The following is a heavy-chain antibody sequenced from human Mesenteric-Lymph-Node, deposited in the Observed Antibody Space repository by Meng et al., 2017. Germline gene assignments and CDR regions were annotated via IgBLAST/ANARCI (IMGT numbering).Heavy chain of an antibody. J-gene: IGHJ4*02. CDR2: VYHNGVT. D-gene: IGHD3-10*01. V-gene: IGHV4-34*02. Sequence: QVQLKQWGAEVLKPSETLSLTCAVYGGSLSGCYWSWIRQPPGKGLEWMGEVYHNGVTKYSPSLRSRVVISIDTSKNQFSLNLRSVSAADTAMYYCARGGATPMIIKYWGPGTLVTVSS. CDR3: ARGGATPMIIKY. CDR1: GGSLSGCY.